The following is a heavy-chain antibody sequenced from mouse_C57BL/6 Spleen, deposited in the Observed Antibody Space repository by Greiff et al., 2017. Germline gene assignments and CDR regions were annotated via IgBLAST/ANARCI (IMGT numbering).Heavy chain of an antibody. J-gene: IGHJ4*01. V-gene: IGHV1-22*01. Sequence: DVQLQESGPELVKPGASVKMSCKASGYTFTDYNMHWVKQSHGKSLEWIGYINPNNGGTSYNQKFKGKATLTVNKSSSTAYMELRSLTSEDSAVYYCARTLDYYGSAMDYWGQGASVTVSS. CDR3: ARTLDYYGSAMDY. CDR1: GYTFTDYN. CDR2: INPNNGGT. D-gene: IGHD1-1*01.